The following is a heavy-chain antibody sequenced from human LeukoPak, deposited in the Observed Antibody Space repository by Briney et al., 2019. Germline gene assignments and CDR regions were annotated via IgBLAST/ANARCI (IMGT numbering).Heavy chain of an antibody. V-gene: IGHV3-53*01. J-gene: IGHJ6*02. CDR1: GFTVSSNY. D-gene: IGHD6-13*01. CDR2: TYSGGST. Sequence: PGGSLRLSCAASGFTVSSNYMSWVRQAPGKGLEWVSVTYSGGSTYYADSVKGRFTISRDNSKNTLYLQMNSLRAEDTAVYYCARDLEGAAAGPPGYYYGMDVWGQGTTVTVSS. CDR3: ARDLEGAAAGPPGYYYGMDV.